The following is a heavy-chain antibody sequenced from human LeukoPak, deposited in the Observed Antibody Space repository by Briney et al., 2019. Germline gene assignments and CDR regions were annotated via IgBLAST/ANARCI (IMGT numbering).Heavy chain of an antibody. J-gene: IGHJ4*02. CDR2: FDPENGET. CDR1: GYTLTELS. V-gene: IGHV1-24*01. D-gene: IGHD2-21*02. CDR3: ATVPLGGGDFYLWGGDY. Sequence: ASVKVSCKVSGYTLTELSMHWVRQAPGKGLEWMGGFDPENGETIYAQKFQGRVTMTEDTSTDTAYMELSSLRSEDTAVYYCATVPLGGGDFYLWGGDYWGQGTLVTVSS.